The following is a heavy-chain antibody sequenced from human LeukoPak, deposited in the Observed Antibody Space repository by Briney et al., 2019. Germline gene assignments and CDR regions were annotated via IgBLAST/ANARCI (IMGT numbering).Heavy chain of an antibody. D-gene: IGHD5-18*01. CDR3: AGGRYVQLWFGDY. V-gene: IGHV1-69*06. CDR2: IIPIFGTA. CDR1: GGTFSSYA. Sequence: GASVKVSCKASGGTFSSYAISWVRQAPGQGLEWMGGIIPIFGTANYAQKFQGRVTITSDKSTSTAYMELSSLRSEDTAVYYCAGGRYVQLWFGDYWGQGTLVTVSS. J-gene: IGHJ4*02.